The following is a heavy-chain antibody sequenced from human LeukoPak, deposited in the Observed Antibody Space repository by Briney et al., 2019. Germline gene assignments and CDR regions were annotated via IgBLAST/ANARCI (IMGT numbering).Heavy chain of an antibody. J-gene: IGHJ3*02. CDR3: ARDRQRFGASGDAFDI. V-gene: IGHV3-48*01. CDR1: GFTFSTYS. D-gene: IGHD3-10*01. Sequence: GGSLRLSCAASGFTFSTYSMNWVRQAPGKGLEWLSYISSSSTTIYYADSVKGRFTISRDNAKNSLNLQMHSLRAEDTAVYYCARDRQRFGASGDAFDIWGQGTMVTVSS. CDR2: ISSSSTTI.